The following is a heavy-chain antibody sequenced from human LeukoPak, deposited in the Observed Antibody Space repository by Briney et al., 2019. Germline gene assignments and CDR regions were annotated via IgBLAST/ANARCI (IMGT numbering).Heavy chain of an antibody. J-gene: IGHJ6*03. CDR3: ATNFPLQQLRFLPDYYYMDV. V-gene: IGHV3-30-3*01. CDR1: GFTFSSYA. CDR2: ISYDGSNK. Sequence: GGSLRLSCAASGFTFSSYAMHWVRQAPGKGLEWVAVISYDGSNKYYADSVKGRFTISRDNSKNTLYLQMNSLRAEDTAVYYCATNFPLQQLRFLPDYYYMDVWGKGTTVTVSS. D-gene: IGHD3-3*01.